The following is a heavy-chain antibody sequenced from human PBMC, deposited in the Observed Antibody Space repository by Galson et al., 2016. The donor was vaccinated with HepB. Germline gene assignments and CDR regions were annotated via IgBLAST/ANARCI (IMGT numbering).Heavy chain of an antibody. Sequence: TLSLTCTVSSGSISSGLYYWSWIRQPAGKGLEWIGRIYSNGSINYNPSLKSRVTIAVDTSKNQFSLKLSSVTAADTAVYYGARDSSIDTYSYYYMDVWGKGTTVTVSS. V-gene: IGHV4-61*02. J-gene: IGHJ6*03. CDR2: IYSNGSI. D-gene: IGHD1-26*01. CDR3: ARDSSIDTYSYYYMDV. CDR1: SGSISSGLYY.